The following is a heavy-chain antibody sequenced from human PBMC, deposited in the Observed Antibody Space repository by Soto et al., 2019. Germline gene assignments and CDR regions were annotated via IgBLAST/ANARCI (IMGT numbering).Heavy chain of an antibody. V-gene: IGHV1-2*04. CDR3: ARERAEGGYYFDY. Sequence: QVQLVQSGAEVKKPGASVKVSCNASGYTFTGYYMHWVRQAPGQGLEWMGWINPNSGGTNYAQKFQGWVTMTRDTSISTAYMELSRLRSDDTAVYYCARERAEGGYYFDYWGQGTLVTVSS. J-gene: IGHJ4*02. CDR2: INPNSGGT. CDR1: GYTFTGYY. D-gene: IGHD3-16*01.